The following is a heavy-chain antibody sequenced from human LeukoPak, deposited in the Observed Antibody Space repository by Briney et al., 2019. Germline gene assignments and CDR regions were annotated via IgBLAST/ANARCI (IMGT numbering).Heavy chain of an antibody. J-gene: IGHJ3*02. V-gene: IGHV4-61*02. Sequence: SQTLSLTCTVSGGSISSGSYYWSWIRQPAGKGLEWIGRIYTSGSTNYNPSLKSRVTISVDTSKNQFSLKLSSVTAADTAVYYCARSREEDTMMVVVPAFDIWGRGTMVTVSS. CDR2: IYTSGST. D-gene: IGHD3-22*01. CDR1: GGSISSGSYY. CDR3: ARSREEDTMMVVVPAFDI.